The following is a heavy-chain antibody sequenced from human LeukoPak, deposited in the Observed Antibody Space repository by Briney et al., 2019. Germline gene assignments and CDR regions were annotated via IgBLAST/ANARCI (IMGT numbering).Heavy chain of an antibody. J-gene: IGHJ4*02. CDR2: IYYSGST. Sequence: PSETLSLTCNVSGGSISSGDKYWSWIRQPPGKGLEWIGYIYYSGSTYYNPSLKSRVTMSVDTSKNQFSLKLSSVTAADTAVYYCARTYYGSGDEYDYWGQGTLVTVSS. CDR3: ARTYYGSGDEYDY. D-gene: IGHD3-10*01. CDR1: GGSISSGDKY. V-gene: IGHV4-30-4*01.